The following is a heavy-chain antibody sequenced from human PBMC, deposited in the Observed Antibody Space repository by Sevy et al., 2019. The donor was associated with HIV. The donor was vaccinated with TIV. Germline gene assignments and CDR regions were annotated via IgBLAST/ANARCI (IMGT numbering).Heavy chain of an antibody. Sequence: GGSLRLSCAASGFTFSGSAMHWVRQASGKGLEWVGRIRSKANSYATADPASVKGRFTISRDDSKNTAYLQMNSLKTEDTAVYYCTLTTAADYYGSGSTSVGWYWGQGTLVTVSS. CDR2: IRSKANSYAT. CDR3: TLTTAADYYGSGSTSVGWY. V-gene: IGHV3-73*01. CDR1: GFTFSGSA. J-gene: IGHJ4*02. D-gene: IGHD3-10*01.